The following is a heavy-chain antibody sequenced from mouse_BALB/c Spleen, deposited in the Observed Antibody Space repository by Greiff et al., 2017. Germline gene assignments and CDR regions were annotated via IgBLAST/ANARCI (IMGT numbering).Heavy chain of an antibody. CDR1: GFTFSSFG. CDR3: ARSYGFYWYFDV. J-gene: IGHJ1*01. CDR2: ISSGSSTI. D-gene: IGHD1-2*01. Sequence: EVQGVESGGGLVQPGGSRKLSCAASGFTFSSFGMHWVRQAPEKGLEWVAYISSGSSTIYYADTVKGRFTISRDNPKNTLCLQMTSLRSEDTAMYYCARSYGFYWYFDVWGAGTTVTVSS. V-gene: IGHV5-17*02.